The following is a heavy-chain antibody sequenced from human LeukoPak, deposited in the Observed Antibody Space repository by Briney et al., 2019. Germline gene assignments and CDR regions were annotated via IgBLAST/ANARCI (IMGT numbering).Heavy chain of an antibody. CDR2: ISGNAYST. CDR3: AKDSSSVHFDY. Sequence: GGSLRLSCAASRFTFNRYAMSWVRQAPGKGLEWVSGISGNAYSTYYADSVKGRFTISRDNSKNTLYLQMNSLRAEDTAVYYCAKDSSSVHFDYWGQGTLVTVSS. D-gene: IGHD2-15*01. V-gene: IGHV3-23*01. CDR1: RFTFNRYA. J-gene: IGHJ4*02.